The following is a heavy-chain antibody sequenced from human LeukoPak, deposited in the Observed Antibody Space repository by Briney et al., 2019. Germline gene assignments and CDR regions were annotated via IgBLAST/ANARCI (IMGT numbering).Heavy chain of an antibody. J-gene: IGHJ5*02. D-gene: IGHD6-19*01. CDR1: GFTVSSNY. V-gene: IGHV3-53*01. Sequence: GGSLRLSCAASGFTVSSNYMSWVRQAPGKGLEWVSVIYSGGSTYYADSVKGRFTISRDNSKNTLYLQMNSLRAEDTAVYYCARHGYSSGWYWTAGGWFDPWGQGTLVTVSS. CDR3: ARHGYSSGWYWTAGGWFDP. CDR2: IYSGGST.